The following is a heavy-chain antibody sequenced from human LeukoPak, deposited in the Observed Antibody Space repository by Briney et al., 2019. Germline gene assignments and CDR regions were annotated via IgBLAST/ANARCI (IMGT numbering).Heavy chain of an antibody. CDR2: IRYDGSNK. J-gene: IGHJ2*01. D-gene: IGHD3-22*01. CDR1: GFTFSNYA. V-gene: IGHV3-30*02. CDR3: AKPSLYYYDTSGYCRYWYFDL. Sequence: GGSLRLSCAASGFTFSNYAIHWVRQAPGKGLEWVAFIRYDGSNKYYVDSVKGRFTISRDNSKNTLYLQMNSLRAEDTAVYYCAKPSLYYYDTSGYCRYWYFDLWGRGTLVTVSS.